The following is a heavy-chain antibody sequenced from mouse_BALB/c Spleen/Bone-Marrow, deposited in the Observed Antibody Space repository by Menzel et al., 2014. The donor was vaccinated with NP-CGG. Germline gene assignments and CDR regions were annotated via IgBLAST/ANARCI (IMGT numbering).Heavy chain of an antibody. CDR1: GYTFTSYW. Sequence: VQLQESGAELVKPGASVKMSCKASGYTFTSYWMHWVKQRPGQGLEWIGVIDPSDSYTSYNQKFKGKATLTVDTSSSTAYMQLSSLTSEDSAVYYCTRWGTTVVAYYAMDYWGQGTSVTFSS. D-gene: IGHD1-1*01. CDR2: IDPSDSYT. V-gene: IGHV1S127*01. J-gene: IGHJ4*01. CDR3: TRWGTTVVAYYAMDY.